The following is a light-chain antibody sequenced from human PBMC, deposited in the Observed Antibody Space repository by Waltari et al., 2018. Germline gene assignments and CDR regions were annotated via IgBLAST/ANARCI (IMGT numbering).Light chain of an antibody. J-gene: IGLJ3*02. CDR3: SSYGGSNNLV. Sequence: QSALTQPPSASGSPGQSVTISCTGTSSDVGGYNYVSWYQQYPGKAPKVMIYEVSKRPSGVPERFSGSKSGNTASLTVSGVQAEDEADYYCSSYGGSNNLVFGGGTKLTVL. V-gene: IGLV2-8*01. CDR2: EVS. CDR1: SSDVGGYNY.